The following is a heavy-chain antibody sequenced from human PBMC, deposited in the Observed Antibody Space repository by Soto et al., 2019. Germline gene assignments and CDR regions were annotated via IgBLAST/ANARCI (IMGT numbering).Heavy chain of an antibody. CDR1: GGSISSGGYF. V-gene: IGHV4-30-4*01. D-gene: IGHD3-22*01. Sequence: PSETLSLTCTVSGGSISSGGYFWNWIRQPPGRGLEWIGYIYYSGNTFYSPSLKSRVTISIDTSQNQFSLQLSSVTAADTAVYYCVSGTYFYDTSGFYSYYFDYWGQGALVTSPQ. J-gene: IGHJ4*02. CDR2: IYYSGNT. CDR3: VSGTYFYDTSGFYSYYFDY.